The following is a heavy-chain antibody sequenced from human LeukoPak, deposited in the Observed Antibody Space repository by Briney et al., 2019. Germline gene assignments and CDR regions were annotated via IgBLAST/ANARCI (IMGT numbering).Heavy chain of an antibody. Sequence: GGSLRLSSAAPGFTSSDSYLSWIRQAPGKGLGWVSYICDSGRTIYYADSVKGRFTISRDNAKNSVYLQMNNLRAEDTAVYYCARDRLGDYDHSGYYDKWGQGTLVTVSS. J-gene: IGHJ4*02. CDR2: ICDSGRTI. D-gene: IGHD3-22*01. CDR3: ARDRLGDYDHSGYYDK. CDR1: GFTSSDSY. V-gene: IGHV3-11*01.